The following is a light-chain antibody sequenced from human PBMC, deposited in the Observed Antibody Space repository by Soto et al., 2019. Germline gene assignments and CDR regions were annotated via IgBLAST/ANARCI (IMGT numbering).Light chain of an antibody. CDR1: NSDIGAYNY. CDR2: EVS. Sequence: QSALTQPASVSGFLGQSITISCTGTNSDIGAYNYVSWYQQYPGKAPKFIIYEVSNRPAGVPNRVSGSKSGNTASLTNSGLQAEDEADYYCSSYSTSSTWVFGGGTKVTVL. V-gene: IGLV2-14*01. J-gene: IGLJ3*02. CDR3: SSYSTSSTWV.